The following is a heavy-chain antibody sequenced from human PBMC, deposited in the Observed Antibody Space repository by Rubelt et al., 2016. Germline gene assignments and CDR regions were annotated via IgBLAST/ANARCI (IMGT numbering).Heavy chain of an antibody. CDR2: INHSGST. J-gene: IGHJ4*02. D-gene: IGHD1-26*01. CDR1: GGSFSGYY. Sequence: QVQLQQWGAGLLKPSETLSLTCAVYGGSFSGYYWSWIRQPPGKGLEWIGEINHSGSTTYNPSLKSRVTISVDTSKNQFSRQVSPVTAAETAVYYCARVRWELNKCFDYWGQGTLVTVSS. CDR3: ARVRWELNKCFDY. V-gene: IGHV4-34*01.